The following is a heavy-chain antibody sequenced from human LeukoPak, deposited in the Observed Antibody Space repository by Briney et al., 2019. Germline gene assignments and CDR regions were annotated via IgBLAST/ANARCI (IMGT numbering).Heavy chain of an antibody. V-gene: IGHV5-51*01. D-gene: IGHD3-22*01. CDR2: IYPGDSDT. CDR3: ARHGHDSSGNYLVD. J-gene: IGHJ4*02. CDR1: GYTLTELS. Sequence: GASVKVSCKVSGYTLTELSMHWVRQMPGKGLEWMGIIYPGDSDTRYSPSFQGQVTISADKSISTAHLQWSSLKASDTAIYYCARHGHDSSGNYLVDWGQGTLVTVSS.